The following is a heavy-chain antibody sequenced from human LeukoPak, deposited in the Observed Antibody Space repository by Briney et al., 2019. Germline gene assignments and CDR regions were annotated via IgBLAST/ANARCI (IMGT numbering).Heavy chain of an antibody. CDR3: AIGQQLVRGAFHI. J-gene: IGHJ3*02. CDR2: MNPNSGNT. Sequence: ASVTVSFTSSGYTFTSYDINWVRQATGQGLEWMGWMNPNSGNTGYAQKFQGRVTMTRNTSISTAYMELSSLRSEDTAVYYCAIGQQLVRGAFHIWGQGTMVTVSS. CDR1: GYTFTSYD. D-gene: IGHD6-13*01. V-gene: IGHV1-8*01.